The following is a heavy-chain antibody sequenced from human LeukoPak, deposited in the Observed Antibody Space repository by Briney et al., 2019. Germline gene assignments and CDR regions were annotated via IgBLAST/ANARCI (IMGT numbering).Heavy chain of an antibody. D-gene: IGHD6-13*01. CDR3: ARGIAAAGTWVDAFDI. CDR2: ISSSGNTI. J-gene: IGHJ3*02. CDR1: GFSISIYD. V-gene: IGHV3-48*01. Sequence: GGSLRLSCAASGFSISIYDMNWVRQAPGKGLEWISYISSSGNTIYYGDSVKGRFTISRDSARNSLYLQMNSLRAEDTAVYYCARGIAAAGTWVDAFDIWGQGTMVTVSS.